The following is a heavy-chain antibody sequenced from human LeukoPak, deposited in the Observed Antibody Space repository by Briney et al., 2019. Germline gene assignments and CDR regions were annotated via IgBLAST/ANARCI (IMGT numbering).Heavy chain of an antibody. Sequence: GGSLRLSCAASGFTIRTNHMNWVRQAPGKGLDWVSVISDGGTYYADSVRGRFTVSRDNSKNTVFLEMNSLRVEDTAVYYCARGDGYDSSGYSPYIYDYWGQGTLVTVSS. V-gene: IGHV3-53*01. CDR2: ISDGGT. CDR3: ARGDGYDSSGYSPYIYDY. J-gene: IGHJ4*02. D-gene: IGHD3-22*01. CDR1: GFTIRTNH.